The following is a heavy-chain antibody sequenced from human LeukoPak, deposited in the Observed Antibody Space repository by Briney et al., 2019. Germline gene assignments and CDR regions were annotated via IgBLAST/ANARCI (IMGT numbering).Heavy chain of an antibody. D-gene: IGHD6-13*01. CDR3: ARLRYSSSWYGNWFDP. CDR2: IYYSGST. CDR1: GGSISSYY. V-gene: IGHV4-59*01. Sequence: SETLSLTCTVSGGSISSYYWSWIRQPPGKGLEWIGYIYYSGSTNYNPSLKSRVTISVDTSKNQFSLKRSSVTAADTAVYYCARLRYSSSWYGNWFDPWGQGTLVTVSS. J-gene: IGHJ5*02.